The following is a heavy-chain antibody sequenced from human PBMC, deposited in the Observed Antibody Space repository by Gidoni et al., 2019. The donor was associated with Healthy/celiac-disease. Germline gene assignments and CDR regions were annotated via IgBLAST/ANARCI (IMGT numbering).Heavy chain of an antibody. V-gene: IGHV3-23*01. CDR2: ISGSGGRT. J-gene: IGHJ4*02. D-gene: IGHD6-13*01. Sequence: EVQLLESGGVLVQPGGSLRLSCSASGFSFSSYAMSWVRQAPGKGLEWVSAISGSGGRTYYADSVKGRFTISRDNSKNTLYLQMNSLRAEDTAVYYGAKDSRGYSSSQLDYWGQGTLVTVSS. CDR1: GFSFSSYA. CDR3: AKDSRGYSSSQLDY.